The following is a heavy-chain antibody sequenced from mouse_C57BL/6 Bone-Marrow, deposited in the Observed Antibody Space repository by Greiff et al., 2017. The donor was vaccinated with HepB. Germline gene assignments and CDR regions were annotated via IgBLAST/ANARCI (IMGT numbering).Heavy chain of an antibody. CDR1: GFTFTDYY. V-gene: IGHV7-3*01. Sequence: EVQVVESGGGLVQPGGSLSLSCAASGFTFTDYYMSWVRQPPGKALEWLGFIRNKANGYTTEYSASVKGRFTISRDNSQSILYLQMNALRAEDGSTYYCARAWGFAYWGQGTLVTVSA. J-gene: IGHJ3*01. CDR3: ARAWGFAY. CDR2: IRNKANGYTT. D-gene: IGHD4-1*01.